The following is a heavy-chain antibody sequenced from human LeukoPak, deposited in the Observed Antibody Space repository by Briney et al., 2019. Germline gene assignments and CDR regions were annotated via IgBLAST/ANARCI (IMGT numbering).Heavy chain of an antibody. V-gene: IGHV1-18*04. D-gene: IGHD3-10*01. CDR3: ARDGGMVRGVIITSFDY. CDR2: IIAYNGNT. CDR1: GYTFTSYG. Sequence: ASVKVSCKASGYTFTSYGISCVRQAPGQGLEWMGWIIAYNGNTNYAQKLQGRVTMTTDTSTSTAYMELGSLRSDDTAVYYCARDGGMVRGVIITSFDYWGQGTLVTVSS. J-gene: IGHJ4*02.